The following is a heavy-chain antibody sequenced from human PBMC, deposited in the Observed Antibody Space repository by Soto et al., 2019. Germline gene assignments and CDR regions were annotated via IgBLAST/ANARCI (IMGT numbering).Heavy chain of an antibody. CDR3: ASWMLIVVVPAASRNWFDP. V-gene: IGHV4-34*01. CDR2: INHSGST. Sequence: SETVSLTCAVYGGSFSGYYWSWIRQPPGKGLEWIGEINHSGSTNYNPSLKSRVTISVDTSKNQFSLKLSSVTAADTAVYYCASWMLIVVVPAASRNWFDPWGQGTLVTVSS. J-gene: IGHJ5*02. CDR1: GGSFSGYY. D-gene: IGHD2-2*01.